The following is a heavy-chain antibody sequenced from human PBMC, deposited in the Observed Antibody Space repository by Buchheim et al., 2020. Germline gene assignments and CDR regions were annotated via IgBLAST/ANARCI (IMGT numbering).Heavy chain of an antibody. CDR1: GFTFSSYG. V-gene: IGHV3-30*18. J-gene: IGHJ6*02. CDR3: AKVKGHCSGGSCYWDGMDV. Sequence: QVQLAESGGGVVQPGRSLRLSCAASGFTFSSYGMHWVRQAPGKGLEWVAVISYDGSNKYYADSVKGRFTISRDNSKNTLYLQMNSLRAEDTAVYYCAKVKGHCSGGSCYWDGMDVWGQGTT. CDR2: ISYDGSNK. D-gene: IGHD2-15*01.